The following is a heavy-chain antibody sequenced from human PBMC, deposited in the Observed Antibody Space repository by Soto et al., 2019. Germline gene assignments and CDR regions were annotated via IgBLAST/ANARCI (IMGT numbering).Heavy chain of an antibody. Sequence: QVQLQESGPGLVKPSQTLSLTCTVSGGSISSGGYYWSWIRQHPGKGLEWIGYIYYSGSTYYNPSXXXXXXXXXXXXXXXXXXXXXXXXXXDTAVYXXARLDIWGQGTMVTVSS. V-gene: IGHV4-31*01. J-gene: IGHJ3*02. CDR2: IYYSGST. CDR3: ARLDI. D-gene: IGHD2-8*01. CDR1: GGSISSGGYY.